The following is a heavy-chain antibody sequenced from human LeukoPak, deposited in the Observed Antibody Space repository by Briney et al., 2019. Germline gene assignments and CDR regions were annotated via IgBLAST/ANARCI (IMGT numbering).Heavy chain of an antibody. D-gene: IGHD3-22*01. CDR3: AKDQGRITMIVVVSQGGAFDI. CDR1: GFTFSSYG. Sequence: GGSLRLSCAASGFTFSSYGMHWVRQAPGKGLEWVAFIRYDGSNKYYADSVKGRFTISRDNSKNTLYLQMNSLRAEDTAVYYCAKDQGRITMIVVVSQGGAFDIWGQGTMVTVSS. J-gene: IGHJ3*02. CDR2: IRYDGSNK. V-gene: IGHV3-30*02.